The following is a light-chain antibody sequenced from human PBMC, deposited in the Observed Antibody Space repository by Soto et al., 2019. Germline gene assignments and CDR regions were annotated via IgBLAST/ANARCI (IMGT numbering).Light chain of an antibody. V-gene: IGKV1-5*01. CDR3: QQYSAYPWT. CDR1: QSIGYW. Sequence: DIQMTQSPSTLSASVGDRVTITCRASQSIGYWLAWYQQKPGKAPNLLIYAASSLETGVPSRFSGSGSGTEFTLSISSLQPDDSASYYCQQYSAYPWTFGQGSKVEVK. J-gene: IGKJ1*01. CDR2: AAS.